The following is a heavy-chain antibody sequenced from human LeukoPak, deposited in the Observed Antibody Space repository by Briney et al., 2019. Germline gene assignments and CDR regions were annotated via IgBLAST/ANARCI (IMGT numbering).Heavy chain of an antibody. CDR1: EFIFDNYN. Sequence: GGSLRLSCAASEFIFDNYNINWVRQAPGKGLEWVAVISYDGSNKYYADSVKGRFTISRDNSKNTLYLQMNSLRAEDTAVYYCAKDNYYDSSGYYYPRDWGQGTLVTVSS. CDR2: ISYDGSNK. D-gene: IGHD3-22*01. V-gene: IGHV3-30*18. CDR3: AKDNYYDSSGYYYPRD. J-gene: IGHJ4*02.